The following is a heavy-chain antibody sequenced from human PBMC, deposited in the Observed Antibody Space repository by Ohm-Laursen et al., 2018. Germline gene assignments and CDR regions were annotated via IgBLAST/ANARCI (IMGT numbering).Heavy chain of an antibody. CDR3: TSLPRYCSGGSCNSGPDQ. CDR1: GFTFSNAW. D-gene: IGHD2-15*01. Sequence: SLRLSCAASGFTFSNAWMSWVRQAPGKGLEWVCRIKSNSDGGTTDYAAPVKGRFTISRDDSKNTLYMQMNSLKTEDTAVYYCTSLPRYCSGGSCNSGPDQWGQGTRVTVSS. J-gene: IGHJ5*02. CDR2: IKSNSDGGTT. V-gene: IGHV3-15*01.